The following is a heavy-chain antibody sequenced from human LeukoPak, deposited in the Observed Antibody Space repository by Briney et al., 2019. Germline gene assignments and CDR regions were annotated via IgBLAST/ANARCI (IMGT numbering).Heavy chain of an antibody. Sequence: ASVRVSCKASLSTFKTYDIIWVRPASGQEVEWMGWMNHKSGDTVCAETFQARVTMTRNISMNTAYMELSNLKSEDTAIYYCARGVLGYYYYYMDLWGEGTTVTVSS. CDR3: ARGVLGYYYYYMDL. CDR2: MNHKSGDT. V-gene: IGHV1-8*01. CDR1: LSTFKTYD. J-gene: IGHJ6*03. D-gene: IGHD2-8*02.